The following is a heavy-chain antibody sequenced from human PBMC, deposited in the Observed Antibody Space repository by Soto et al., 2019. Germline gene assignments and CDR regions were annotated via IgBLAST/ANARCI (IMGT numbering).Heavy chain of an antibody. CDR2: ISASGRDT. CDR3: AKGKTSGWYYFDY. V-gene: IGHV3-23*04. D-gene: IGHD6-19*01. CDR1: GFSFTNAW. J-gene: IGHJ4*02. Sequence: EVQLVESGGGLVKPGGSLRLSCAASGFSFTNAWMNWVRQAPGKGLEWVSGISASGRDTYYADSVKDRFTISRDSSKNTLFLQMNSLRAEDTAMYYCAKGKTSGWYYFDYWGQGTLVTVSS.